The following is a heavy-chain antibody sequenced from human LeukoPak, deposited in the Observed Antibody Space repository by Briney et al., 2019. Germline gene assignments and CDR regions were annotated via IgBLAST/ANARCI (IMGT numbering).Heavy chain of an antibody. CDR2: IYYSGST. D-gene: IGHD6-13*01. J-gene: IGHJ4*02. CDR1: GGSISSYY. V-gene: IGHV4-59*08. CDR3: ARISLGSSWYSFDY. Sequence: SETLSLTCTVSGGSISSYYWSWIRQPPGKGLEWIGYIYYSGSTNYNPSLKSRVTISVDTSKNQFSLELSSVTAADTAVYYCARISLGSSWYSFDYWGLGTLVTVSS.